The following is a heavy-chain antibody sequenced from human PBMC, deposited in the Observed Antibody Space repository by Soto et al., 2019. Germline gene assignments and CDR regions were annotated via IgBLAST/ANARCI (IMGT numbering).Heavy chain of an antibody. V-gene: IGHV4-30-2*03. CDR1: GGSIYSGGHS. CDR2: IYYSGST. D-gene: IGHD3-10*01. Sequence: SETLSLTCTVSGGSIYSGGHSWSWIRQPPGKGLEWIGSIYYSGSTYYNPSLKSRVTISVDTSKNQFSLKLSSVTAADTAVYYCVRGSGKYYYGMDVWGQGTTVTVSS. J-gene: IGHJ6*02. CDR3: VRGSGKYYYGMDV.